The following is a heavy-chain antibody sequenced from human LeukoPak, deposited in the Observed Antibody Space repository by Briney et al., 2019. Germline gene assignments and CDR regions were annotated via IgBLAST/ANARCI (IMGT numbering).Heavy chain of an antibody. D-gene: IGHD3-22*01. CDR1: GGSIRGYY. CDR2: IYSSGST. J-gene: IGHJ4*02. Sequence: SETLSLTCNVSGGSIRGYYWSWIRQPPGKGLEWIGYIYSSGSTNYNPSLKSRVTMSVDTSKNQFSLKVSSVTAADTAVYYCARGSPIYYYDSSGYYSILSYFDYWGQGTLVTVSS. V-gene: IGHV4-59*01. CDR3: ARGSPIYYYDSSGYYSILSYFDY.